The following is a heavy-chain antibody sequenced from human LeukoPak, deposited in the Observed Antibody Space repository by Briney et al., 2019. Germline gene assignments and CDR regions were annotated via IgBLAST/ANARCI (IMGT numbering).Heavy chain of an antibody. CDR1: GGTFSSYA. Sequence: SVKVSCKASGGTFSSYAISWVRQAPGQGLEWMGGIIPIFGTANYARKFQGRVTITTDESTSTAYMELSSLRSEDTAVYYCARVAGATMAPYYMDVWGKGTTVTVSS. V-gene: IGHV1-69*05. D-gene: IGHD3-10*01. CDR3: ARVAGATMAPYYMDV. J-gene: IGHJ6*03. CDR2: IIPIFGTA.